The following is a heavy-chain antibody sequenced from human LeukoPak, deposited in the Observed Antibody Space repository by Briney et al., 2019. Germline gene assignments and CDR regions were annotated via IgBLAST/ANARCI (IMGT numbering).Heavy chain of an antibody. D-gene: IGHD2-15*01. V-gene: IGHV3-33*01. Sequence: GGSLRLSCAASGFTFSAYGMHWVRQAPGKGLEWVAVIWYDGSKTYYGDSVKGRFTISKDDSKNTLYLQMNGLRVDDTAIYYCLRDGGSSCDYWGQGTLVTVSS. J-gene: IGHJ4*02. CDR3: LRDGGSSCDY. CDR2: IWYDGSKT. CDR1: GFTFSAYG.